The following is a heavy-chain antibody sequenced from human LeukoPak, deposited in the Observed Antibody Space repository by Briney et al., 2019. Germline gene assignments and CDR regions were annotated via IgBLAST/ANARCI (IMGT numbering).Heavy chain of an antibody. CDR2: INPNSGGT. D-gene: IGHD2-2*01. Sequence: ASVKVSFKASGYTFTGYYMHWVRQAPGQGLEWMGWINPNSGGTNYAQKFQGRVTMTRDTSISTAYMELSRLRSDDTAVYYCARDLGYCSSTSCYGGYNWFDPWGQGTLVTVSS. V-gene: IGHV1-2*02. CDR3: ARDLGYCSSTSCYGGYNWFDP. J-gene: IGHJ5*02. CDR1: GYTFTGYY.